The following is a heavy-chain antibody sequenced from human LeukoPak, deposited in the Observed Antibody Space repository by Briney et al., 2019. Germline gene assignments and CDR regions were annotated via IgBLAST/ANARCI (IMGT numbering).Heavy chain of an antibody. D-gene: IGHD6-13*01. CDR1: GFTFSDYY. V-gene: IGHV3-11*04. Sequence: GGSLRLSCAASGFTFSDYYMSWIRQAPGKGLEWVSYISSSGSTIYYADSVKGRFTISRDNAKNSLYLQMNSLRAEDTAVYYCARDRTIAAAGTAPWFDPWGQGTLVTVSS. CDR3: ARDRTIAAAGTAPWFDP. CDR2: ISSSGSTI. J-gene: IGHJ5*02.